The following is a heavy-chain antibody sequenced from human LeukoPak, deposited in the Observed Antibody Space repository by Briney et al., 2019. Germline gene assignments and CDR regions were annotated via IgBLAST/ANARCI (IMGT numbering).Heavy chain of an antibody. CDR2: INHSGST. J-gene: IGHJ6*03. V-gene: IGHV4-34*01. CDR3: ARVGYSYAINDWSRTGLGAYPTKYYYHMDV. CDR1: GGSFSGYY. Sequence: SETLSLTCAVYGGSFSGYYWSWIRQPPGKGLEWIGEINHSGSTNYNPSLKSRVTISGDTSKNQFSLKLSSVTAADTAVYFCARVGYSYAINDWSRTGLGAYPTKYYYHMDVWGKGTTVTVSS. D-gene: IGHD5-18*01.